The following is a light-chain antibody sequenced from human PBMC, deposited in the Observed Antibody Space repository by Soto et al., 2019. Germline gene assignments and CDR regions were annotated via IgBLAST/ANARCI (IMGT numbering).Light chain of an antibody. Sequence: DVQMTRSPSTLSASVGDRVTITCRASQSISSWLAWYQQKPGKAPKLLIYDASSLESGVPSRFSGSGSGTEFTLTISSLQPDDFETYYCQQYNSYSWTFGQGTTVDIK. J-gene: IGKJ1*01. V-gene: IGKV1-5*01. CDR3: QQYNSYSWT. CDR1: QSISSW. CDR2: DAS.